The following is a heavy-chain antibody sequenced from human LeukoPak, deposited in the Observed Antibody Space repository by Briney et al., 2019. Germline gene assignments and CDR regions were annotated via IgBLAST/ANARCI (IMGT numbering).Heavy chain of an antibody. CDR3: ARALYDFWSGYYIANYMDV. D-gene: IGHD3-3*01. J-gene: IGHJ6*03. CDR1: GFTFSNYW. Sequence: GGSLRLSCTASGFTFSNYWMHWVRQAPGKGLVWVSRINTDGSSTSYADSVKGGLTISRDNAKNTQFMQMNSLRAEDTAVYYCARALYDFWSGYYIANYMDVWGKGTPVTVSS. CDR2: INTDGSST. V-gene: IGHV3-74*01.